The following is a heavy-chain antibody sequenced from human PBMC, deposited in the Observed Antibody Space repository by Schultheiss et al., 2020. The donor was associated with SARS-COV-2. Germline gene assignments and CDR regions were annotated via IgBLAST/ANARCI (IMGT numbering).Heavy chain of an antibody. Sequence: GGSLRLSCAASGFTFSSYAMHWVRQAPGKGLEWVAVISYDGSNKYYADSVKGRFTISRDNSKNTLYLQMNSLRAEDTAVYYCARSIAALATVAPNDYWGQGTLVTVSS. CDR3: ARSIAALATVAPNDY. CDR1: GFTFSSYA. CDR2: ISYDGSNK. V-gene: IGHV3-30*04. J-gene: IGHJ4*02. D-gene: IGHD6-6*01.